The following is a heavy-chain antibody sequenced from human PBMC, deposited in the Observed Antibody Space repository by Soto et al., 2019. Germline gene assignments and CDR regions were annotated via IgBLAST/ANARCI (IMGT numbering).Heavy chain of an antibody. V-gene: IGHV3-53*02. CDR1: GFTVSSNY. D-gene: IGHD5-18*01. Sequence: EVQLVETGGGLIQPGGSLRLSCAASGFTVSSNYMSWVRQAPGKGLEWVSVIYSGGSTYYADSVKGRFTISRDNSKNTLYLQMNSLRAEDTAVYYCARDREYSYGYYYSGMDVWGQGTKVTVSS. J-gene: IGHJ6*02. CDR2: IYSGGST. CDR3: ARDREYSYGYYYSGMDV.